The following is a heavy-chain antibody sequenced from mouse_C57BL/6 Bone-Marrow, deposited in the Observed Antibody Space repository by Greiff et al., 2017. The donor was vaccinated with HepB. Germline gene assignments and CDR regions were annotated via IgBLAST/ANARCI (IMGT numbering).Heavy chain of an antibody. J-gene: IGHJ3*01. CDR1: GYTFTSYW. CDR3: AREYDYDYAWFAY. Sequence: QVQLQQPGAELVMPGASVKLSCKASGYTFTSYWMHWVKQRPGQGLEWIGEIDPSDSYTNYNQKFKGKTTLTVDKSSSTAYMQLSSLTSEDSAVYYCAREYDYDYAWFAYWGQGTLVTVSA. V-gene: IGHV1-69*01. D-gene: IGHD2-4*01. CDR2: IDPSDSYT.